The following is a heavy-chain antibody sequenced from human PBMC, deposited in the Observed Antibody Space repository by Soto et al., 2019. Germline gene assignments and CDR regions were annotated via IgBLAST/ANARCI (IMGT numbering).Heavy chain of an antibody. CDR3: ARDYDYFGH. J-gene: IGHJ4*02. CDR2: VYYTGRT. CDR1: GGSVNSGSYF. D-gene: IGHD3-16*01. Sequence: SETLSLTCTVSGGSVNSGSYFWSWIRQTPGKGLEWIGCVYYTGRTSYNPSLKSRVTISADTSKNQLSLMLTSVTAADTALYYCARDYDYFGHCGQGIVVTVSS. V-gene: IGHV4-61*01.